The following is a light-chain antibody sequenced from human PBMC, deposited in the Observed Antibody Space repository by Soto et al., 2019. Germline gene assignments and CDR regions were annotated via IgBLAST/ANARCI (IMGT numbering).Light chain of an antibody. CDR3: QQYYSTPRT. CDR1: RSVFYSSNNMNY. Sequence: DIVMTQSPDSLAVSLGERATIDCKSSRSVFYSSNNMNYLAWYQQRLGQPPKLLISWASTRESGVPDRFSGSGSGTDFTLTISSLQAEDVAVYYCQQYYSTPRTFGQGTKVDIK. V-gene: IGKV4-1*01. J-gene: IGKJ1*01. CDR2: WAS.